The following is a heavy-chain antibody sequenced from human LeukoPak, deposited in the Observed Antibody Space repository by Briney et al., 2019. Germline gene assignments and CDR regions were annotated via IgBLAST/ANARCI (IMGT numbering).Heavy chain of an antibody. V-gene: IGHV1-69*13. Sequence: SVKVSCKASGGTFSSYAISWVRQAPGQGLEWMGGIIPIFGTASYAQKFQGRVTITADESTSTAYMELSSLRSEDTAVYYCARDYGDYRYGMDVWGQGTTVTVSS. D-gene: IGHD4-17*01. CDR1: GGTFSSYA. J-gene: IGHJ6*02. CDR2: IIPIFGTA. CDR3: ARDYGDYRYGMDV.